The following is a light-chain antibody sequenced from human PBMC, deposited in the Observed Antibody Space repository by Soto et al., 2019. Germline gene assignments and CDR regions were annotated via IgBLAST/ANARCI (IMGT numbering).Light chain of an antibody. CDR1: QSISSW. J-gene: IGKJ1*01. V-gene: IGKV1-5*01. CDR3: QQYNIYPWT. Sequence: DIPMTQSPSTLSASVGDSVTITCRASQSISSWLAWYPQRPGKAPKVLIYDASSLQSGVPSRFSGSGSGTEFNLTISSLQPDDVATYYCQQYNIYPWTFGQGTEVESK. CDR2: DAS.